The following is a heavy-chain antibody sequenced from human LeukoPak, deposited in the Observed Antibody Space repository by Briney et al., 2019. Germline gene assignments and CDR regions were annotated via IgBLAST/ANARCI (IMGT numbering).Heavy chain of an antibody. CDR1: GGSISSYY. Sequence: PSETLSRTCTVSGGSISSYYWSWIRQPPGKGLEWIGYIFYSGSTNYNPSLKSRVTISVDTSKNQFSLKLSSVTAADTAVYYCAREGGYSYGPFDYWGQGTLVTVSS. CDR3: AREGGYSYGPFDY. J-gene: IGHJ4*02. V-gene: IGHV4-59*01. CDR2: IFYSGST. D-gene: IGHD5-18*01.